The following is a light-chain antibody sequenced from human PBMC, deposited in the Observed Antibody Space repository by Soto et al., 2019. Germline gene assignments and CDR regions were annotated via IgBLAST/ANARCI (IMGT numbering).Light chain of an antibody. CDR2: SAS. CDR3: QQYGGSPWT. Sequence: EIVLTHSPGTLSLSPGERATLSFSSSQSVTSSYLAWYQQKPGQAPRLLIYSASSRATGIPGRFSGSGSGTDFTLTISRLEPEDFAVYYCQQYGGSPWTFGQGTKVDIK. CDR1: QSVTSSY. V-gene: IGKV3-20*01. J-gene: IGKJ1*01.